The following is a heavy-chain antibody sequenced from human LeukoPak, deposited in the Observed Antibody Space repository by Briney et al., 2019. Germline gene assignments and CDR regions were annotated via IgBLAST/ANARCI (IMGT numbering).Heavy chain of an antibody. Sequence: PGGSLRLSCSASGFTFSSYAMSWVRQAPGKGLEWVSAISGSGGSTYYADSVKGRFTISRDNSKNALYLQMNSLRAEDTAVYYCANIYSSGSDFDYWGQGTLVTVSS. CDR2: ISGSGGST. CDR3: ANIYSSGSDFDY. D-gene: IGHD6-19*01. V-gene: IGHV3-23*01. CDR1: GFTFSSYA. J-gene: IGHJ4*02.